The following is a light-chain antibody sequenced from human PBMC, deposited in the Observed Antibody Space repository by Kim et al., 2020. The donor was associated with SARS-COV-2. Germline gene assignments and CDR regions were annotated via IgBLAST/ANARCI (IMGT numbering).Light chain of an antibody. Sequence: EIVLTQSPATLSLSPGERATLSCRASQSVGTSLVGYQQKVRQAPRLLLYDASKSATDIPAKFSGSGSGTDFTLTISNLESEDVAVYYCHQRSDWPLTFGGGTKVDIK. J-gene: IGKJ4*01. V-gene: IGKV3-11*01. CDR3: HQRSDWPLT. CDR1: QSVGTS. CDR2: DAS.